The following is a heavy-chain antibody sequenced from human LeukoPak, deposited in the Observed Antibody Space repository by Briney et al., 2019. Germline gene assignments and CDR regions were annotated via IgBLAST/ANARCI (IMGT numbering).Heavy chain of an antibody. J-gene: IGHJ4*02. D-gene: IGHD2-15*01. Sequence: GGSLRLSRAASGFPFSAYGMGWVRQAPGKGLEWVSTINDSGENTHYADSVKGRCTISRDNSKDTVYLQMNSLRAEDTALYYCVKDVGGSAFYEYWGQGTLVTVSS. CDR2: INDSGENT. CDR1: GFPFSAYG. CDR3: VKDVGGSAFYEY. V-gene: IGHV3-23*01.